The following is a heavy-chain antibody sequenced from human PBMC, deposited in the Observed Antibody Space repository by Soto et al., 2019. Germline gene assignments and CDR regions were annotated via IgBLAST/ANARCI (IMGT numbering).Heavy chain of an antibody. Sequence: ASVKVSCKASGYTFTGYYMHWVRQAPGQGLEWMGWINPNSGGTNYAQKFQGWVTMTRDTSISTAYMELSRLRSDDTAVYYCARGSSSIFGVVNVWFDPWGQGTLVTVSS. J-gene: IGHJ5*02. CDR2: INPNSGGT. CDR1: GYTFTGYY. V-gene: IGHV1-2*04. CDR3: ARGSSSIFGVVNVWFDP. D-gene: IGHD3-3*01.